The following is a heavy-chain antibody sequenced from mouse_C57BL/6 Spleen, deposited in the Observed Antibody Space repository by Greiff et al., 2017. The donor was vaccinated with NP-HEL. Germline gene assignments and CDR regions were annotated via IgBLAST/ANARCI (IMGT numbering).Heavy chain of an antibody. D-gene: IGHD2-5*01. J-gene: IGHJ4*01. CDR3: AGGYSNSPYYYAMDY. Sequence: VQLQQSGAELAKPGASVKLSCKASGYTFTSYWMHWVKQRPGQGLEWIGYSNPSSGYTKYNQKFKDKATLTADKSSSTAYMQLSSLTYEDSAVYYCAGGYSNSPYYYAMDYWGPGTSVTVSS. CDR2: SNPSSGYT. V-gene: IGHV1-7*01. CDR1: GYTFTSYW.